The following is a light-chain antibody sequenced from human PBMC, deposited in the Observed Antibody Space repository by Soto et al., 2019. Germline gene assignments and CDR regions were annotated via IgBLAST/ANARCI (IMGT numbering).Light chain of an antibody. Sequence: EVVMTQSPATLSVSPGERATLSRRASQSVSSNLAWYQQKPGQAPRLLIYGASTRATGVPARFSGSGSGTEFTLTISSLQSEDFAVYYCQQYNNWSFFGQGTKLEIK. CDR3: QQYNNWSF. CDR1: QSVSSN. V-gene: IGKV3-15*01. CDR2: GAS. J-gene: IGKJ2*01.